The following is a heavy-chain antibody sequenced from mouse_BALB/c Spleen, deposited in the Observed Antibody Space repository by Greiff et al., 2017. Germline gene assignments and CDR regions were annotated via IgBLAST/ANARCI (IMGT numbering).Heavy chain of an antibody. D-gene: IGHD2-4*01. Sequence: EVQGVESGGGLVQPGGSRKLSCAASGFTFSSFGMHWVRQAPEKGLEWVAYISSGSSTIYYADTVKGRFTISRDNPKNTLFLQMTSLRSEDTAMYYCVYDYDWFAYWGQGTLVTVSA. J-gene: IGHJ3*01. CDR3: VYDYDWFAY. CDR1: GFTFSSFG. V-gene: IGHV5-17*02. CDR2: ISSGSSTI.